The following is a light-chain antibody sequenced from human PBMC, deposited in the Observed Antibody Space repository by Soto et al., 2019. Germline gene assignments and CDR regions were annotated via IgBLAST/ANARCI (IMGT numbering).Light chain of an antibody. CDR2: SNN. CDR3: AAWDDRLSGWV. Sequence: QSVLTQSPSASGTPGQRVTISCSGSSSNIGSNYVYWYQQLPGTAPKLLIYSNNQRPSGVPDRFSGSKSGTSASLAISGLRSEDEADYYCAAWDDRLSGWVFGGGTKLTVL. J-gene: IGLJ3*02. CDR1: SSNIGSNY. V-gene: IGLV1-47*02.